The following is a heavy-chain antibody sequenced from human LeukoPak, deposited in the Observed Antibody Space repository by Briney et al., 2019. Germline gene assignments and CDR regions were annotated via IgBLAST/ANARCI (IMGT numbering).Heavy chain of an antibody. J-gene: IGHJ3*02. CDR1: GYTFTGYY. Sequence: GASVKVSCKASGYTFTGYYMHWVRQAPGQGFEWMGWINPNSGGTNYAQKFQGRVTMTRDTSISTAYMELSRLRSDDTAVYYCAREVLRYFDWLSDAFDIWGQGTMVTVSS. D-gene: IGHD3-9*01. CDR3: AREVLRYFDWLSDAFDI. V-gene: IGHV1-2*02. CDR2: INPNSGGT.